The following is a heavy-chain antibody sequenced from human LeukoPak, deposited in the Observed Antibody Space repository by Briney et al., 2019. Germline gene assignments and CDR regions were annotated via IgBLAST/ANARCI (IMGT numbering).Heavy chain of an antibody. J-gene: IGHJ4*02. Sequence: SETLSLTCTVSGGSISTYYWTWIRQPPGKGLEWIGYIRNSGSTNYNPSLKSRVTISVDTSRNQFSLKLSSVTAADTAVYYCARGGLAAAGRFDWGQGTLVTVSS. V-gene: IGHV4-59*01. CDR3: ARGGLAAAGRFD. CDR2: IRNSGST. D-gene: IGHD6-13*01. CDR1: GGSISTYY.